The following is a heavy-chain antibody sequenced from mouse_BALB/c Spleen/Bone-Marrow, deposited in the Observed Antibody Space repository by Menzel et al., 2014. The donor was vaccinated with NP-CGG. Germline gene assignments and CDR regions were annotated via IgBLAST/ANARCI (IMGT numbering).Heavy chain of an antibody. D-gene: IGHD2-4*01. CDR1: GYTFTTYT. V-gene: IGHV1-4*01. CDR3: ARRGVYDYPWFVY. CDR2: INPSSDYT. J-gene: IGHJ3*01. Sequence: QVQLQQSGAELARPGASVKMSCRASGYTFTTYTVHWVKQRPGQGLEWIGYINPSSDYTNYNQKFKDKATLTADKSSSTDYMQLSSLTSEDSAVYYCARRGVYDYPWFVYWGQGTLVTVSA.